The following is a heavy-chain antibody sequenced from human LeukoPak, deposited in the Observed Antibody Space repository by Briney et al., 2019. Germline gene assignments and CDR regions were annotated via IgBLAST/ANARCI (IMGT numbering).Heavy chain of an antibody. V-gene: IGHV1-2*02. J-gene: IGHJ5*02. CDR1: GYTFTGYY. CDR3: AKEGVPAAMIGWFDP. D-gene: IGHD2-2*01. CDR2: INPNSGGT. Sequence: ASVKVSCKASGYTFTGYYMHWVRQAPGQGLEWMGWINPNSGGTNYAQKFQGRVTMTRDTSISTAYMELSRLRSDDMAVYYCAKEGVPAAMIGWFDPWGQGTLVTVSS.